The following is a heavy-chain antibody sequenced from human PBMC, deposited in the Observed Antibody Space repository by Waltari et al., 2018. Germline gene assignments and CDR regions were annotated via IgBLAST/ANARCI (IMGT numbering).Heavy chain of an antibody. V-gene: IGHV3-30*02. CDR3: AREISTSSPSF. J-gene: IGHJ4*02. D-gene: IGHD1-1*01. Sequence: QVQLAESGGGAVPPGGSLRLSCVASGFIFGRYDMNWVRQTPGKGLEWLALIRDDGSKKFYADSVKGRFTVSRDNSRDTLYLHMNGLTSVDTAIYFCAREISTSSPSFWGRGTLVTVSS. CDR2: IRDDGSKK. CDR1: GFIFGRYD.